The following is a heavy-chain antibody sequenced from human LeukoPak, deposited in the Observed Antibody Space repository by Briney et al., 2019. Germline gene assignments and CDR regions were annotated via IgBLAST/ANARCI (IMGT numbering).Heavy chain of an antibody. CDR3: ARDGSTYYYDSSGYYKGNDAFDI. CDR1: GFVFRNYG. D-gene: IGHD3-22*01. CDR2: ISPRGGGT. V-gene: IGHV3-23*01. J-gene: IGHJ3*02. Sequence: GGSLRLSCAASGFVFRNYGMNWVRQAPGKGLEWVSGISPRGGGTYYADSVKGRFTISRDDSKSTLSLQMNSLRAEDTAVYYCARDGSTYYYDSSGYYKGNDAFDIWGQGTMVTVSS.